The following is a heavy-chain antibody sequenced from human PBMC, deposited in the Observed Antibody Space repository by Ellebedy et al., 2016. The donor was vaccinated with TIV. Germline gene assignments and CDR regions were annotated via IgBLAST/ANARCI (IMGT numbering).Heavy chain of an antibody. CDR3: ARGLGSGTYYSFDY. CDR1: GYTFTSNA. J-gene: IGHJ4*02. Sequence: ASVKVSCKASGYTFTSNAIHWVRQAPGQRLEWMGSIDAGNGNTKYSQKFQGGVTITSDTFASTVYMEVSSLTSEDTAVYYCARGLGSGTYYSFDYWGQGTLVTVSS. V-gene: IGHV1-3*01. CDR2: IDAGNGNT. D-gene: IGHD3-10*01.